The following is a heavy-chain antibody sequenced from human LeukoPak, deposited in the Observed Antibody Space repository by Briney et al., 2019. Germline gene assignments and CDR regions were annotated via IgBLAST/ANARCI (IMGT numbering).Heavy chain of an antibody. V-gene: IGHV3-33*01. CDR3: AGGDCSSTSCSSFDY. CDR2: IWYDGSNK. CDR1: GFTFSSYG. Sequence: PGGSLRLSCAASGFTFSSYGMHWVRQAPGKGLEWVAVIWYDGSNKYYADSVKGRFTTSRDNSKNTLYLQMNSLRAEDTAVYYCAGGDCSSTSCSSFDYWGQGTLVTVSS. J-gene: IGHJ4*02. D-gene: IGHD2-2*01.